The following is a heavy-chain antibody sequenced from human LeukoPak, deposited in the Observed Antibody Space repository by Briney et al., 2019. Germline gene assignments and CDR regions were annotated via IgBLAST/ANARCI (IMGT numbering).Heavy chain of an antibody. CDR1: GFTFSSYA. V-gene: IGHV3-30*04. D-gene: IGHD1-26*01. J-gene: IGHJ5*02. Sequence: GGSLRLSCAASGFTFSSYAMHWVRQAPGKGLEWVAVISYDGSNKYYADSVKGRFTISRDNSKNTLYLQMNSLRAEDTAVYYCTTRSGSYPTWGQGTLATVSS. CDR2: ISYDGSNK. CDR3: TTRSGSYPT.